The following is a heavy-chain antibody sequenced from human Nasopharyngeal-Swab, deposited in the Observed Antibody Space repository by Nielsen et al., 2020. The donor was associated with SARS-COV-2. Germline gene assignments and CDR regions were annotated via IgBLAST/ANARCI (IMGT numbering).Heavy chain of an antibody. Sequence: GGSLRLSCVASGFTYDDYAMHWVRQAPGKGLEWVSAIVGSGDISGSGGNTYYVDSVKGRFTISRDNSKNTLSLQMNSLRAEDTAVYYCAKDLRGPYFFWGQGTLVTVSS. CDR3: AKDLRGPYFF. CDR2: IVGSGDISGSGGNT. V-gene: IGHV3-23*01. D-gene: IGHD2/OR15-2a*01. J-gene: IGHJ4*02. CDR1: GFTYDDYA.